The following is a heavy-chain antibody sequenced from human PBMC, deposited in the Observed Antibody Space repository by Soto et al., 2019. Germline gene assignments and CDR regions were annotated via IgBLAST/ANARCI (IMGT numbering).Heavy chain of an antibody. CDR2: IGSSGSPI. Sequence: EVQLVESGGGLVQPGGSLRLSCAGSGFTFSTYNMNWVRQAPGKGLEWLSFIGSSGSPIFYADSVKGRFTVSRDHAKNSLYLQMNRLRAEDTAVYFCARGCRGSCWFHYWGQGTLLTVSS. J-gene: IGHJ4*02. V-gene: IGHV3-48*01. D-gene: IGHD1-26*01. CDR3: ARGCRGSCWFHY. CDR1: GFTFSTYN.